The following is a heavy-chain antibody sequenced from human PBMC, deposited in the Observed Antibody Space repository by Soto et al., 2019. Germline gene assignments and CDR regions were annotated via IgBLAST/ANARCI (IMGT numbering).Heavy chain of an antibody. J-gene: IGHJ6*02. D-gene: IGHD3-10*01. CDR3: GYGSASYSPTYYYYYGMDV. CDR1: GGTFSSYA. CDR2: IIPIFGTA. V-gene: IGHV1-69*12. Sequence: QVQLVQSGAEVKKPGSSVKVSCKASGGTFSSYAISWVRQAPGQGLEWMGGIIPIFGTANYAQKFQGRVTITADESTSTAYMELSSLRSEDTAVYYCGYGSASYSPTYYYYYGMDVWGQGTTVTVSS.